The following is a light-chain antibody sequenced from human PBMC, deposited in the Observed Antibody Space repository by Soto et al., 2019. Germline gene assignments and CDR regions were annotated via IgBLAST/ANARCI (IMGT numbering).Light chain of an antibody. Sequence: EIVMTQSPATLSVSPGERATLSCRASQSVSSNLAWYQQKPGQAPRLLIYGASTRATGIPARFSGSGSGTEFTLPISSLQSEDFAVYYCQQRSSWPLLTFGGGTKVEL. CDR2: GAS. CDR3: QQRSSWPLLT. J-gene: IGKJ4*01. V-gene: IGKV3-15*01. CDR1: QSVSSN.